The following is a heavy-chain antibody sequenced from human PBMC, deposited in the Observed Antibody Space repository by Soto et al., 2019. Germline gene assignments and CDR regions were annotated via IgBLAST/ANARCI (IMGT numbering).Heavy chain of an antibody. CDR1: GYSFTSYW. V-gene: IGHV5-10-1*01. CDR3: ARQSSGWKNYYYYGIDV. Sequence: GESLKISCKGSGYSFTSYWISWVRQMPGKGLEWMGRIDPSDSYTNYSPSFQGHVTISADKSISTAYLQWSSLKASDTAMYYCARQSSGWKNYYYYGIDVWGQGTTLTVSS. CDR2: IDPSDSYT. J-gene: IGHJ6*02. D-gene: IGHD6-19*01.